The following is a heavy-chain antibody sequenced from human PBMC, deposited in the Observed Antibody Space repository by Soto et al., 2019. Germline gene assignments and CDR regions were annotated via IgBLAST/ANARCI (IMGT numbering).Heavy chain of an antibody. CDR1: GFTVSSNY. V-gene: IGHV3-53*01. Sequence: EVQLVESGGGLIQPGGSLRLSCAASGFTVSSNYMSWVRQAPGKGLEWVSVIYSGGSTYYADSVKGRFTISRDNSKNTLYFQMNSLRAEDTAVYYCAVGQSQRVSWYYYYYGMDVWGQGTTVTVSS. J-gene: IGHJ6*02. CDR3: AVGQSQRVSWYYYYYGMDV. D-gene: IGHD2-2*01. CDR2: IYSGGST.